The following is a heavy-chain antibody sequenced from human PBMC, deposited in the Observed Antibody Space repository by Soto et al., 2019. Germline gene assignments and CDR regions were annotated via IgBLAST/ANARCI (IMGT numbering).Heavy chain of an antibody. J-gene: IGHJ6*02. CDR3: AREGYYSGSGSYSPPRYYGMDV. Sequence: QVQLVQSGAEVKKPGASVKVSCKASGYTFTNYGITWVRQAPGQGLEWMGWISDYNGNTYYGKKFQGRVTMNTDTSTRTAYMELKSLRSDDTAVYYCAREGYYSGSGSYSPPRYYGMDVWGQGTTVTVSS. D-gene: IGHD3-10*01. CDR2: ISDYNGNT. CDR1: GYTFTNYG. V-gene: IGHV1-18*01.